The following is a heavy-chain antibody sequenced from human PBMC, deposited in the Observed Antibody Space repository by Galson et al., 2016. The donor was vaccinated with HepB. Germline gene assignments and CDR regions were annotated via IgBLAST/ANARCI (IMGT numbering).Heavy chain of an antibody. CDR1: GFTFSMSA. V-gene: IGHV1-58*01. CDR2: IVVGTGNT. Sequence: SVKVSCKASGFTFSMSAVQWVRQARGQRLEWLGYIVVGTGNTNYAQKFHERITVSRDMSTNEVYMELRSLRSDDTAVYYCAARHQSSLLWVGEILKGKIDGFDVWGQGTMVTVSS. J-gene: IGHJ3*01. CDR3: AARHQSSLLWVGEILKGKIDGFDV. D-gene: IGHD3-10*01.